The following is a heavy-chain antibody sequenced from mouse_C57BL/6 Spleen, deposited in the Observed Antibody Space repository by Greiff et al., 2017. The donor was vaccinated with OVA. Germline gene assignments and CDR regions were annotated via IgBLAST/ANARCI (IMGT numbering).Heavy chain of an antibody. V-gene: IGHV5-12*01. CDR1: GFTFSDYY. CDR3: ARRGSYVYYYAMDY. J-gene: IGHJ4*01. CDR2: ISNGGGST. D-gene: IGHD1-1*02. Sequence: EVQLVESGGGLVQPGGSLKLSCAASGFTFSDYYMYWVRQTPEKRLEWVAYISNGGGSTYYPDTVKGRFTISRDNAKNTLYLQRSRLKSEDTAMYYCARRGSYVYYYAMDYWGQGTSVTVSS.